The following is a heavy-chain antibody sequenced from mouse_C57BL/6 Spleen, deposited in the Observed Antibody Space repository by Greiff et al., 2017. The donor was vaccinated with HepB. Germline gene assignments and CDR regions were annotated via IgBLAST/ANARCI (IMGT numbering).Heavy chain of an antibody. CDR3: ASIYYDYDGGFAY. Sequence: VQLQQSGAELVKPGASVKISCKASGYAFSSYWMNWVKQRPGKGLEWIGQIYPGDGDTNYNGKFKGKATLTADKSSSTADMQLSSLTSEDSAVYFCASIYYDYDGGFAYWGQGTLVTVSA. J-gene: IGHJ3*01. CDR1: GYAFSSYW. CDR2: IYPGDGDT. V-gene: IGHV1-80*01. D-gene: IGHD2-4*01.